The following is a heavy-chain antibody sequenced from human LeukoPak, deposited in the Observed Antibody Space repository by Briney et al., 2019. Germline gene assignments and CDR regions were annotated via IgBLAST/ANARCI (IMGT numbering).Heavy chain of an antibody. V-gene: IGHV1-8*01. Sequence: ASVKVSCKASGYTFTSYDINWVRQATGQGLEWMGWMNPNSGNTGYAQKFQGRVTMTRNTSISTAYMELSSLRSEDTAVYYCARGSIWIVGATTHNWFDPWGQGTLVTVSS. J-gene: IGHJ5*02. CDR3: ARGSIWIVGATTHNWFDP. D-gene: IGHD1-26*01. CDR2: MNPNSGNT. CDR1: GYTFTSYD.